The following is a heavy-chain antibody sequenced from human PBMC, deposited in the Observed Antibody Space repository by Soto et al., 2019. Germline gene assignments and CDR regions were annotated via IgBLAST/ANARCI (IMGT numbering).Heavy chain of an antibody. J-gene: IGHJ4*02. V-gene: IGHV3-11*01. Sequence: QVQLVESGGGLVKPGGSLRLSCAASGFPFSAYYMSWVRQAPGKGLEWISYISNTASTIYYADSVKGRFTISRDNAENSLDRQMSSLRAEDTAVYYGARDPLQYGSGFDYWGQGTLVTVSS. CDR2: ISNTASTI. CDR1: GFPFSAYY. D-gene: IGHD3-10*01. CDR3: ARDPLQYGSGFDY.